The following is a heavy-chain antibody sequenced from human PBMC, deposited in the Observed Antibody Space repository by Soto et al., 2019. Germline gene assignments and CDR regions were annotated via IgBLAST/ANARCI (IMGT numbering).Heavy chain of an antibody. CDR2: ISASGRST. CDR1: GLTFSTSA. V-gene: IGHV3-23*01. D-gene: IGHD2-15*01. J-gene: IGHJ6*02. CDR3: AKDPPSEKLQPDHGMDV. Sequence: GGSLRLSCAASGLTFSTSAMSWVRQAPGKGLEWVSLISASGRSTDYADSVKGRFTISRDNSKSTVYLQMNSLRADDTAVYYCAKDPPSEKLQPDHGMDVWGQGTTVTVSS.